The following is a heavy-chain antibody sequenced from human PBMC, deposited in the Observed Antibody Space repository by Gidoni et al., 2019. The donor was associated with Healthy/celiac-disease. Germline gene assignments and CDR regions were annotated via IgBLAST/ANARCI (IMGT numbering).Heavy chain of an antibody. V-gene: IGHV3-30*18. CDR1: GFTFSSYG. Sequence: GFTFSSYGMHWVRQAPGKGLEWVAVISYDGSNKYYADSVKGRFTISRDNSKNTLYLQMNSLRAEDTAVYYCAKNTRWERRSITIFGVVITRFDYWGQGTLVTVSS. D-gene: IGHD3-3*01. CDR3: AKNTRWERRSITIFGVVITRFDY. J-gene: IGHJ4*02. CDR2: ISYDGSNK.